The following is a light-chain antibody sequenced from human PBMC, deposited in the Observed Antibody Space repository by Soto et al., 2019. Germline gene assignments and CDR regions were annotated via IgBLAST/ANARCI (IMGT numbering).Light chain of an antibody. CDR2: DVS. Sequence: QSVLTQPRSVSGSLGQSVTISCTGTSSDVGTYNYVSWYQQHPGKAPKVMIYDVSERPSGVPDRFSGSKAGNTAYLTISGRQAEEEADYYCCSYAGSPRYVLGTGTKLTVL. CDR3: CSYAGSPRYV. CDR1: SSDVGTYNY. V-gene: IGLV2-11*01. J-gene: IGLJ1*01.